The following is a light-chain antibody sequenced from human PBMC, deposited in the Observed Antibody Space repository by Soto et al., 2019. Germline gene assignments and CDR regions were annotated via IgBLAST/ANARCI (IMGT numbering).Light chain of an antibody. V-gene: IGKV3-15*01. CDR1: QSVSSN. CDR3: QHYNNWPPWT. CDR2: AAS. J-gene: IGKJ1*01. Sequence: EIVMTQSPATLSVSPGERATLSCRASQSVSSNLAWYQQKPGQAPRLLIYAASTRATGVPARFSGSGSGTEFTLTISSLQSEDFAVDYCQHYNNWPPWTFGQGTKGEIK.